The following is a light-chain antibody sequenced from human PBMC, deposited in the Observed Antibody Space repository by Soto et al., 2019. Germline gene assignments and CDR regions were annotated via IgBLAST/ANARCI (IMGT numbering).Light chain of an antibody. CDR3: QQYDDDLT. J-gene: IGKJ1*01. V-gene: IGKV1-5*01. CDR2: DAS. CDR1: QSIRHF. Sequence: DIQMTQSPSTLSASVGDRVTITCRASQSIRHFLAWYQQKPGKAPKVVVYDASNLESGVPSRFRGSGSGTEFTLTISSLQPDDFATYDSQQYDDDLTFGPGTKIEVK.